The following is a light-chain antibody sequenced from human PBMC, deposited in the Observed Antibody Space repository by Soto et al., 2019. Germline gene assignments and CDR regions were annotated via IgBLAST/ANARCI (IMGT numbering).Light chain of an antibody. CDR2: RNN. J-gene: IGLJ2*01. Sequence: QSVLTQPPSASGTPGQRVTISCSGSSSNIGSNYVYWYQQLPGTAPKLLIYRNNQRPSGVPDRFSGSKSGTSASLAISGLRSEDEADSYCAAWDDSLSGGVVFGGGTKLTVL. V-gene: IGLV1-47*01. CDR1: SSNIGSNY. CDR3: AAWDDSLSGGVV.